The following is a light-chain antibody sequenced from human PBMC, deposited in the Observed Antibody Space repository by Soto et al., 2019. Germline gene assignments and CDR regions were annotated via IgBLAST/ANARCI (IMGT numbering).Light chain of an antibody. V-gene: IGKV3-11*01. J-gene: IGKJ4*01. CDR2: DAS. Sequence: VLTQSPATLSLSPGERSTLSSRASQSVSSYLGWYQQRPGQASMLLIYDASKRATGSPARFSGSGSGTDFTLTISSLEPGDFPVYYCQQRSNWPLTFGGGTKVDIK. CDR1: QSVSSY. CDR3: QQRSNWPLT.